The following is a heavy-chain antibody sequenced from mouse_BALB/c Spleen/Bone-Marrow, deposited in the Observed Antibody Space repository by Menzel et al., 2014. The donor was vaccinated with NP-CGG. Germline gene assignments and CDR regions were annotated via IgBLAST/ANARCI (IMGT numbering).Heavy chain of an antibody. Sequence: EVQLQQSGPELVKPGASVKMSCKASGNTFTSYVMHWVKQTPGQGLEWIGYINSYNDGTNYNEKFKGKATLTSDKSSSTAYMELSSLTSEDSAVYYCARLGAYYRYGYAMDYWGQGTSVTVSS. CDR3: ARLGAYYRYGYAMDY. CDR2: INSYNDGT. D-gene: IGHD2-14*01. J-gene: IGHJ4*01. CDR1: GNTFTSYV. V-gene: IGHV1-14*01.